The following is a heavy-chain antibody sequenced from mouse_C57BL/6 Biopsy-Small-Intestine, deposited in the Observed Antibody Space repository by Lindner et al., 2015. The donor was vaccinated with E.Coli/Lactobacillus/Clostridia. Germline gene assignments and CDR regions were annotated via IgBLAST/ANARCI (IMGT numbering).Heavy chain of an antibody. CDR2: INSGSSTI. Sequence: VQLQESGGGLVKPGGSLKFSCAASGFTFGDYGMHWVRQAPEKGLEWVAYINSGSSTINYADTVKGRFTISRDNAKNTLFLQMTSLRSEDTAMYYCARGTGRGLDYWGQGTTLTVSS. V-gene: IGHV5-17*01. CDR1: GFTFGDYG. CDR3: ARGTGRGLDY. D-gene: IGHD4-1*01. J-gene: IGHJ2*01.